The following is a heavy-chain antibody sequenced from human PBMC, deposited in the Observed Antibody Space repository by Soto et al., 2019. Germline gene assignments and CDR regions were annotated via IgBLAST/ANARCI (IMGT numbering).Heavy chain of an antibody. CDR2: INSDGSST. Sequence: GGSLRLSCAASGFTFSSYWMHWVRQAPGKGLVWVSRINSDGSSTSYADSVKGRFTISRDNAKNTLYLQMNSLRAEDTAVYYCARANTAMVPTQRYYYYYGMDVWGQGTTVTVSS. CDR3: ARANTAMVPTQRYYYYYGMDV. D-gene: IGHD5-18*01. V-gene: IGHV3-74*01. CDR1: GFTFSSYW. J-gene: IGHJ6*02.